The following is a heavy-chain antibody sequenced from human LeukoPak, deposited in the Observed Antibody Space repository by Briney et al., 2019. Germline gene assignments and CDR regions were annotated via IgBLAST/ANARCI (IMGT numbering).Heavy chain of an antibody. D-gene: IGHD5-24*01. CDR2: ISSSSSHI. Sequence: GGSLRLSCAASGFTFSSYTMNWVRQAPGKGLEYVSSISSSSSHIYYADSVKGRFTISRDNTKSSLYLQMNSLRAEDMAVYYCARGRSCDHWGQGTLVTVSS. V-gene: IGHV3-21*01. CDR1: GFTFSSYT. J-gene: IGHJ5*02. CDR3: ARGRSCDH.